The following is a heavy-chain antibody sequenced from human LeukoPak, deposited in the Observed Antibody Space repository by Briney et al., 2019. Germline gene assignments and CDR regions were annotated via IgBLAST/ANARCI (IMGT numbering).Heavy chain of an antibody. J-gene: IGHJ3*02. CDR2: ISYDGSNK. D-gene: IGHD3-10*01. CDR1: GFTFSSYG. CDR3: AKNELLWFGEFDAFDI. Sequence: PGGSLRLSCAASGFTFSSYGMHWVPQAPGKGLDWVAVISYDGSNKYYVDSVKGRFTISRDNSKNMLYLQTNSLGAEDTAVYYCAKNELLWFGEFDAFDIWGQGTMVTVSS. V-gene: IGHV3-30*18.